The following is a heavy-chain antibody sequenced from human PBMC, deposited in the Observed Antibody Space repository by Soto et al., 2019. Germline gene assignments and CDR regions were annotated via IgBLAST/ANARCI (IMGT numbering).Heavy chain of an antibody. D-gene: IGHD3-3*01. CDR1: GFTFSTHA. V-gene: IGHV3-23*01. CDR3: VKDWSGDKCPCMDV. CDR2: ISGSGDRT. J-gene: IGHJ6*02. Sequence: AQLSESGGDSVQPGGSLRLSCGASGFTFSTHAMSWVRRFPGKGLQWASAISGSGDRTYYADSVKGRFTISRDNSRNMLYLQMISLSAEDTAIYYCVKDWSGDKCPCMDVWGPGTTVTVSS.